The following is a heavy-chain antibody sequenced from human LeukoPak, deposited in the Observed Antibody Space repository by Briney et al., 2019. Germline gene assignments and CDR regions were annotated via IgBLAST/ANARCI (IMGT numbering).Heavy chain of an antibody. D-gene: IGHD1-1*01. CDR3: AREERGNVYFDY. CDR1: GFTVSSSY. CDR2: IYSGGST. J-gene: IGHJ4*02. V-gene: IGHV3-53*01. Sequence: PGGSLRLSCAASGFTVSSSYMSWVRQAPGKGLEWVSVIYSGGSTYYADSVKGRFTISRDNSKNTLYLQMNSLRAEDTAVYYCAREERGNVYFDYWGQGTLVTVSS.